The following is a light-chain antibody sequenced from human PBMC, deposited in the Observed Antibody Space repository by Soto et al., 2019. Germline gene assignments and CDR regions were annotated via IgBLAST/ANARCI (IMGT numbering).Light chain of an antibody. CDR3: PHFNDWPHT. V-gene: IGKV3-15*01. Sequence: EIVMTQSPGTLSLSPGERATLSCRASQSVSTNLAWYQQIPGQAPRLLIYGASTRATGIPARFSGSGSGTEFTLAISSLQSEDFAVYYCPHFNDWPHTFGLGTMV. CDR1: QSVSTN. J-gene: IGKJ1*01. CDR2: GAS.